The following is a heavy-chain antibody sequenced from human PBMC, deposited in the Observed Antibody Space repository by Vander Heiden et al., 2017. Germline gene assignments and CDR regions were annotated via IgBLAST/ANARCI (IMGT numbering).Heavy chain of an antibody. J-gene: IGHJ4*02. CDR3: ARDTVLSGYLTLDY. Sequence: QVQLVQSGAEVKNPGASVKVSCQASGYTFTSYYMYWVRQAPGQGLEWMGIINPSGGTTNYAQKFQGRVTMTRDTSTSTVYMELSSLRSEDTAMYYCARDTVLSGYLTLDYWGKGTLVTVSS. CDR2: INPSGGTT. V-gene: IGHV1-46*01. CDR1: GYTFTSYY. D-gene: IGHD5-12*01.